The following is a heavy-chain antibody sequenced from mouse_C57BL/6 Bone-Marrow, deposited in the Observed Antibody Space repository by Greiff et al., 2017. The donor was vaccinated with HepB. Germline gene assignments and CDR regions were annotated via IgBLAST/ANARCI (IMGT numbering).Heavy chain of an antibody. CDR1: GFTFSDYG. V-gene: IGHV5-17*01. CDR2: ISSGSSTI. CDR3: ARPPTVATGFDY. Sequence: EVQGVESGGGLVKPGGSLKLSCAASGFTFSDYGMHWVRQAPEKGLEWVAYISSGSSTIYYADTVKGRFTISRDNAKNTLFLQMTSLRSEDTAMYYCARPPTVATGFDYWGQGTTRTVSS. J-gene: IGHJ2*01. D-gene: IGHD1-1*01.